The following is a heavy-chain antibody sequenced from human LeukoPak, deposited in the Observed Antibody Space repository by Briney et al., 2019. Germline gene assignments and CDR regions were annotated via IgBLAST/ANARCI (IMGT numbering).Heavy chain of an antibody. CDR2: IYTGDST. Sequence: GGSLRLSCAASGFTVSSNYMNWVRQAPGKGLEWVSVIYTGDSTYYADSVKGRFTISRDNSKNTLYLQMNSLRAEDTAVYFCARGTDSSGYHSGAFDIWGQGTLVTVSS. J-gene: IGHJ3*02. D-gene: IGHD3-22*01. CDR3: ARGTDSSGYHSGAFDI. V-gene: IGHV3-53*01. CDR1: GFTVSSNY.